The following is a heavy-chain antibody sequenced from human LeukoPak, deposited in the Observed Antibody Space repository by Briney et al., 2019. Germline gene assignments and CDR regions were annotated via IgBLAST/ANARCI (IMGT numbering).Heavy chain of an antibody. V-gene: IGHV4-4*02. J-gene: IGHJ3*02. Sequence: PSGTLSLTCAVSGGSISSSNWWSWVRPPPGKGLEWIGEIYHSGSTNYSASLKSRVTISLDTSRNQFSLKLNSVTAADTAVYYCAKSNGYGLVDIWGQGTMVTVSS. CDR2: IYHSGST. CDR1: GGSISSSNW. D-gene: IGHD3-10*01. CDR3: AKSNGYGLVDI.